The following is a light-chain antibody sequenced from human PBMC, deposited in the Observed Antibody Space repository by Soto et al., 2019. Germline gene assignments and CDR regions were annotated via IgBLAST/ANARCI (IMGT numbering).Light chain of an antibody. CDR2: GAS. J-gene: IGKJ2*01. V-gene: IGKV3-20*01. CDR1: QTVSSSY. Sequence: EIVLTQSPCTLSLSPGERATLSCRASQTVSSSYLAWYQQKPGQAPRLLIYGASTRATGIPGRFSGSASGTDFTLTISRLEPEDFGTYYCQQYESFSPYTFGRGTRLEIK. CDR3: QQYESFSPYT.